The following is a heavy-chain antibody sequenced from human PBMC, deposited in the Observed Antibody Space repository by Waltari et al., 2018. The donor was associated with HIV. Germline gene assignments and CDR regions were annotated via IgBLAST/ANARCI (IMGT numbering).Heavy chain of an antibody. J-gene: IGHJ4*02. CDR3: AREYFYESSGYYYRSTFDY. CDR2: IKPDGSET. CDR1: GFNFSRHR. D-gene: IGHD3-22*01. Sequence: EVQLVESGGGLVQPGESLRLSCASSGFNFSRHRKSWVGQAPGKGLEWVANIKPDGSETYYVDSVKGRFTISRDNAKTSLYLQMNSLRAEDTAVYFCAREYFYESSGYYYRSTFDYWGQGTLVTVSS. V-gene: IGHV3-7*01.